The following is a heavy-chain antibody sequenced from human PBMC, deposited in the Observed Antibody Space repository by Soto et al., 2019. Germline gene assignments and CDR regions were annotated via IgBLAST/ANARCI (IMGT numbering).Heavy chain of an antibody. CDR2: VSGGSGVT. J-gene: IGHJ5*02. D-gene: IGHD1-1*01. V-gene: IGHV3-23*01. CDR3: TRWNGYGDL. CDR1: GFSFSTYG. Sequence: EMQLLESGGGLVQPGGSLRLSCVVSGFSFSTYGVTWVRQAPGKGLEWVCGVSGGSGVTHYTDSVKGRFTISGDDSKNTVYLQMNSLRGEDKAVYYCTRWNGYGDLWGQGTLVTVSS.